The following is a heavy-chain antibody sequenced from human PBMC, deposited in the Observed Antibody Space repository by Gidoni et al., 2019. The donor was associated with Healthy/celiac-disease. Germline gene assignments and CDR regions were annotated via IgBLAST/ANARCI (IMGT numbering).Heavy chain of an antibody. CDR3: ARVGEGYCSSTSCYTDYYYYYMDV. CDR1: GGSISSGDYY. CDR2: IYYSGST. D-gene: IGHD2-2*02. J-gene: IGHJ6*03. V-gene: IGHV4-30-4*01. Sequence: QVQLQESGPGLVKPSQTLSLTCTVSGGSISSGDYYWSWIRQPPGKGLEWIGYIYYSGSTYYNPSLKSRVTISIDTSKNQFSLKLSSVTAADTAVYYCARVGEGYCSSTSCYTDYYYYYMDVWGKGTTVTVSS.